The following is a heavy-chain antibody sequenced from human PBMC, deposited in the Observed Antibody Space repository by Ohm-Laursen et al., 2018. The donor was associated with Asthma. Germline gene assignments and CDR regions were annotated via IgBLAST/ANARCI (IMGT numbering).Heavy chain of an antibody. CDR3: ARTRITGTHNWFDP. Sequence: VSSVKVSCKASGYTFTGYYMHWVRQAPGQGLEWMGRINPNSGGTNYAQKFQGRVTMTRDTSISTAYMELSRLRSDDTAVYYCARTRITGTHNWFDPWGQGTLVTVSS. D-gene: IGHD1/OR15-1a*01. CDR2: INPNSGGT. CDR1: GYTFTGYY. J-gene: IGHJ5*02. V-gene: IGHV1-2*06.